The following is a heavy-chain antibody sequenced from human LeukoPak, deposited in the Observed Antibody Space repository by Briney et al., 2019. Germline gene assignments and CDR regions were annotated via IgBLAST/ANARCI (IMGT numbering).Heavy chain of an antibody. CDR2: IHHTGKN. Sequence: MSSETPSLTCAVSGGSITSYYWNWIRQPPGKGLERIGYIHHTGKNWYNPPLQSRVTLSVDTSKSEFSLRLNSVTAADTAVYYCAKWHEKLLAFDSWGQGTLVTVSS. D-gene: IGHD2-21*02. J-gene: IGHJ4*02. CDR1: GGSITSYY. V-gene: IGHV4-59*01. CDR3: AKWHEKLLAFDS.